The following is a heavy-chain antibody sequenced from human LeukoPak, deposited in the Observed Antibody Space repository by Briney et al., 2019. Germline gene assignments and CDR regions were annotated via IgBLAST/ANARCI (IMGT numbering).Heavy chain of an antibody. CDR2: ISADNGNT. CDR3: ARDRRGCSAYDGEGFDY. CDR1: GFTFKNYG. J-gene: IGHJ4*02. D-gene: IGHD5-12*01. Sequence: GASVKVSCKASGFTFKNYGFSWVRQAPGQGLQWMGWISADNGNTKYAQNLQGRVIMTTDRSTGTAYVELTSLRSDDTAVYYCARDRRGCSAYDGEGFDYWGQGTLVTVSS. V-gene: IGHV1-18*04.